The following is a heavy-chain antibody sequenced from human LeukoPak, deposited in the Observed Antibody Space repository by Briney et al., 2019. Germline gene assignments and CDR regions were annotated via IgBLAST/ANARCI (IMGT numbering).Heavy chain of an antibody. D-gene: IGHD2-21*02. CDR1: GFTFSSYS. CDR2: ISSSSSYI. Sequence: GGSLRLSWAASGFTFSSYSMNWVRQAPGKGLEWVSSISSSSSYIYYADSVKGRFTISRDNAKNSLYLQMNSLRAEDTAVYYCARDRGDQFVAPMDVWGQGTTVTVSS. V-gene: IGHV3-21*01. CDR3: ARDRGDQFVAPMDV. J-gene: IGHJ6*02.